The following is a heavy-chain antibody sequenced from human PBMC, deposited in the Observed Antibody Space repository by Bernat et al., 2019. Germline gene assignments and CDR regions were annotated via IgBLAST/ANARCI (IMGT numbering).Heavy chain of an antibody. CDR2: IIPILVIA. CDR3: AILDTAMVKGFDY. J-gene: IGHJ4*02. Sequence: QVQLVQSGAEVKKPGSSVKVSCKASGGTFSSYTISWVRQAPGQGLEWMGRIIPILVIANYAQKFQGRVTITADKSTSTAYMELSSLGSEETAVYYCAILDTAMVKGFDYWGQGTLVTVSS. CDR1: GGTFSSYT. D-gene: IGHD5-18*01. V-gene: IGHV1-69*02.